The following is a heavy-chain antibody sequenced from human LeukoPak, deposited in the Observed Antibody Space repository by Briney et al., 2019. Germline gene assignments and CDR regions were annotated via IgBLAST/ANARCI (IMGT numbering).Heavy chain of an antibody. Sequence: SETLSLTCTVSGDSITSGEYHWTWIRQHPGKGLEWIGYTSYSGIPDYNPSLKSRVTISVDTSKNQFSLKLSSVTAADTAVYYCAKDSIHDAFDIWGQGTMVTVSS. CDR3: AKDSIHDAFDI. J-gene: IGHJ3*02. CDR1: GDSITSGEYH. D-gene: IGHD2-2*01. CDR2: TSYSGIP. V-gene: IGHV4-61*08.